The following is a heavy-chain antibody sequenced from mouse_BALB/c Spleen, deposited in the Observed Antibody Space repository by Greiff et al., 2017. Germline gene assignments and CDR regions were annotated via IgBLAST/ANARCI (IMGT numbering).Heavy chain of an antibody. CDR3: ARGFWFAY. CDR1: GFNIKDYY. Sequence: VQLQQSGAELVRPGALVKLSCKASGFNIKDYYMHWVKQRPEQGLEWIGWIDPENGNTIYDPKFQGKASITADTSSNTAYLQLSSLTSEDTAVYYCARGFWFAYWGQGTLVTVSA. V-gene: IGHV14-1*02. CDR2: IDPENGNT. J-gene: IGHJ3*01.